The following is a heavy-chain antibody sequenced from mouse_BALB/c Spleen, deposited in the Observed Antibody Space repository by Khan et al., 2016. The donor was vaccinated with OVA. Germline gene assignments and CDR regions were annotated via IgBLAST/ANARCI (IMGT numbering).Heavy chain of an antibody. CDR1: GFNIRDYY. CDR2: IDPENGKT. V-gene: IGHV14-1*02. Sequence: VRLQQSGAELVRPGALVKLSCKASGFNIRDYYMHWMKQRPEQGLEWIGWIDPENGKTIYDPKFQGKASITADTTSNTAYLQLTSLTSEDTAVYYCARSGYCAGFAYWGQGTLVTVSA. D-gene: IGHD6-1*01. J-gene: IGHJ3*01. CDR3: ARSGYCAGFAY.